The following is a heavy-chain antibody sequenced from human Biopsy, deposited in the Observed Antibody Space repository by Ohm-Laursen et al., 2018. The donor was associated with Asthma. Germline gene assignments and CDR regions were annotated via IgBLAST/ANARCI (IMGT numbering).Heavy chain of an antibody. V-gene: IGHV2-5*02. Sequence: TQTLTLTCSFSGFSLRTPGVGVGWIRQSPGKALEWLALIYLDDYNLFRPSLKRRLTITKDPSKNQVVLTMTKTDPVDSGTYYCALSQDSGFDDHSPSWFDPWGQGTLVTVSS. CDR3: ALSQDSGFDDHSPSWFDP. CDR1: GFSLRTPGVG. D-gene: IGHD3-9*01. J-gene: IGHJ5*02. CDR2: IYLDDYN.